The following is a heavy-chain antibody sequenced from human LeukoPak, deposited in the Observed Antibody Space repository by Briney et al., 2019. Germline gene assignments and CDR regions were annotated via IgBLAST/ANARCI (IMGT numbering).Heavy chain of an antibody. CDR1: GLTFSSYA. J-gene: IGHJ3*02. CDR2: ISYDGSNK. V-gene: IGHV3-30*04. Sequence: GGSLRLSCAASGLTFSSYAMHWVRQAPGKGLEGVAVISYDGSNKYYADSVKGRFTISRDNSKNTLYLQMNSLRAEDTAVYYCARVGPWIQHAFDIWGQGTMVTVSS. CDR3: ARVGPWIQHAFDI. D-gene: IGHD5-18*01.